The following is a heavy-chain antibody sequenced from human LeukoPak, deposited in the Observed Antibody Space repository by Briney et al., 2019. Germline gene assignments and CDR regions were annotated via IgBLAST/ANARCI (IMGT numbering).Heavy chain of an antibody. Sequence: PGGSLRLSCAASGFTFSSYNMNWVRQAPGKGLEWVSYISSSSSTIYYADSVKGRFTISRDNAKNSLNLQMNSLRAEDTAVYYCARDEQSSGWTIFDYWGQGTLLTVSS. D-gene: IGHD6-19*01. CDR2: ISSSSSTI. J-gene: IGHJ4*02. V-gene: IGHV3-48*01. CDR1: GFTFSSYN. CDR3: ARDEQSSGWTIFDY.